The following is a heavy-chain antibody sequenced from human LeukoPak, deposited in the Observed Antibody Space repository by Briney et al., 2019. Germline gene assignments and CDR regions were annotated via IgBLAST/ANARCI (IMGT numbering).Heavy chain of an antibody. V-gene: IGHV3-23*01. D-gene: IGHD2-15*01. CDR2: ISGSGVST. Sequence: GGSLRLSCAASGFTFSSYAMSWVRQAPGKGLEWVSAISGSGVSTYHADSVKGRFTISRDNSKNTLYLQIGSLRAEDTAVYYCAKGQGAAVVAAAPSDYWGQGTLVTVSS. CDR1: GFTFSSYA. CDR3: AKGQGAAVVAAAPSDY. J-gene: IGHJ4*02.